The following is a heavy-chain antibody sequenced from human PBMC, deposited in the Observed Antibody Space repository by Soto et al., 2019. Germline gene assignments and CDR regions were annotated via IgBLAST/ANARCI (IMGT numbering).Heavy chain of an antibody. V-gene: IGHV1-3*01. CDR2: INAGNGNT. D-gene: IGHD2-2*01. J-gene: IGHJ5*02. CDR3: ARGEVVVVPAATGWFDP. Sequence: GASVKVSCKASGYTFTSYAMHWVRQAPGQRLEWMGWINAGNGNTKYSQKFQGRVTITRDTSASTAYMGLSSLRSEDTAVYYCARGEVVVVPAATGWFDPWGQGTLVTVS. CDR1: GYTFTSYA.